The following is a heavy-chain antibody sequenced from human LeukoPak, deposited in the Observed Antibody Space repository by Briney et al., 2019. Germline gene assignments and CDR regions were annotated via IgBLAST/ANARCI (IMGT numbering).Heavy chain of an antibody. J-gene: IGHJ3*02. CDR3: ARVLSGAFDI. CDR2: INHSGST. D-gene: IGHD1-14*01. V-gene: IGHV4-34*01. CDR1: GGSFSNYY. Sequence: SETLSLTCAVYGGSFSNYYWSWIRQPPGKGLEWIGEINHSGSTNYNPSLKSRVTISVDTSKNQFSLKLSSVTAADTAVYYCARVLSGAFDIWGQGTMVTVSS.